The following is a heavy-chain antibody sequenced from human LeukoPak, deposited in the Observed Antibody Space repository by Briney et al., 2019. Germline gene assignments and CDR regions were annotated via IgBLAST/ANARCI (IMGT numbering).Heavy chain of an antibody. Sequence: LESVSLTCTVSGGSISSSSYYWGWIRPRPGNGLEWIGSIYYSGSTYYKPFLKSRVTISVDTSKNNFSLKLRSMTAADTAVYYCARHRLGELSLRWFDPWGQGTLVTVSS. CDR2: IYYSGST. V-gene: IGHV4-39*01. D-gene: IGHD3-10*01. CDR1: GGSISSSSYY. J-gene: IGHJ5*02. CDR3: ARHRLGELSLRWFDP.